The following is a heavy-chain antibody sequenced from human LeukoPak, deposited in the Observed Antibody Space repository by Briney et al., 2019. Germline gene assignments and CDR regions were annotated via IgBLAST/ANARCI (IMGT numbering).Heavy chain of an antibody. Sequence: LQGRVTMTTDTSTSTAYMELRSLRSDDTAVYYCARDVVVVAESFFDYWGQGTLVTVSS. J-gene: IGHJ4*02. V-gene: IGHV1-18*01. D-gene: IGHD2-15*01. CDR3: ARDVVVVAESFFDY.